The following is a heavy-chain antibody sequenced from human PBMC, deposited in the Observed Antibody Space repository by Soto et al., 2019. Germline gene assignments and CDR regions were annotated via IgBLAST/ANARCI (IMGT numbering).Heavy chain of an antibody. J-gene: IGHJ4*02. CDR3: ARAEGTTSVFDY. CDR1: GYTFTSYA. Sequence: QVQLVQSGAEVKRPGASVKVSCKASGYTFTSYAFSWVRQAPGQGLEWMGWISNYNGNTNYAQKLQGRVTMTTDTSTSTAYMELRSLRSDDTAVYFCARAEGTTSVFDYWGQGTLVTVSS. D-gene: IGHD4-17*01. V-gene: IGHV1-18*04. CDR2: ISNYNGNT.